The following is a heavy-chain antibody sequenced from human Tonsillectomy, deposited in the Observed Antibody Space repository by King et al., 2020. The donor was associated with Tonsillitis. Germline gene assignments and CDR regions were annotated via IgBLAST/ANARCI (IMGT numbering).Heavy chain of an antibody. J-gene: IGHJ5*02. CDR2: IRSKAYGGTT. CDR3: SRDGGEDYYGSGSYGWFDP. CDR1: GFTFGGYA. V-gene: IGHV3-49*03. D-gene: IGHD3-10*01. Sequence: QLVQSGGGLVQPGRSLRLSCTASGFTFGGYALSWFRQAPGKGLEWVGFIRSKAYGGTTEYAASVKGRFTISRDDSNSIAHLQMNSLKTEDTAVYYCSRDGGEDYYGSGSYGWFDPWGQGTLVTVSS.